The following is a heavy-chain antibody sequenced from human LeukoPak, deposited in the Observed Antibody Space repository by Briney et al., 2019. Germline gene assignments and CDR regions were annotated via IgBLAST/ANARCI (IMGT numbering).Heavy chain of an antibody. CDR3: ARMGKLLRYFDWSRGGAFDI. CDR1: GGSISSYY. J-gene: IGHJ3*02. Sequence: PSETLSLTCTVSGGSISSYYWSWIRQPPGKGLEWIGEINHSGSTNYNPSLKSRVTISVDTSKNQFSLKLSSVTAADTAVYYCARMGKLLRYFDWSRGGAFDIWGQGTMVTVSS. CDR2: INHSGST. D-gene: IGHD3-9*01. V-gene: IGHV4-34*01.